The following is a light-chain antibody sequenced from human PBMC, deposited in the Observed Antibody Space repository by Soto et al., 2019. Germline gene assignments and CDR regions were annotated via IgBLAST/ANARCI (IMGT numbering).Light chain of an antibody. J-gene: IGKJ4*01. CDR2: DAS. V-gene: IGKV3-11*01. CDR3: QQRSYWPPLT. CDR1: QSVTNS. Sequence: VMFTQSPATLSVSPGERAALSCRASQSVTNSLAWYQQKPGQAPRLLIYDASNRATGIPARFSGSGSGTDFTLTISSLEPEDFGVYSCQQRSYWPPLTFGGGTKVYIK.